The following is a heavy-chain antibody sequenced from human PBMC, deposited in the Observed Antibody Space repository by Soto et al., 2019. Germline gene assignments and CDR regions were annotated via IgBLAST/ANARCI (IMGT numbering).Heavy chain of an antibody. CDR3: ARGHQVSWPINIAAAGSKYYYYAMDV. CDR1: GGSFSGYY. CDR2: INHSGST. D-gene: IGHD6-13*01. Sequence: PSETLSLTCAVYGGSFSGYYWSWIRQPPGKGLEWIGEINHSGSTNYNPSLKSRVTISVDTSKNQFSLKLSSVTAADTAVYYCARGHQVSWPINIAAAGSKYYYYAMDVWGPGTTVTLSS. V-gene: IGHV4-34*01. J-gene: IGHJ6*02.